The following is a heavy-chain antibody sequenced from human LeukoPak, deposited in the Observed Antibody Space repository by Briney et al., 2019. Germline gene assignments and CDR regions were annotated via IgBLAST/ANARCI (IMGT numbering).Heavy chain of an antibody. CDR1: GFTFSSYW. D-gene: IGHD4-23*01. J-gene: IGHJ4*02. CDR3: ARYDYGGNYHY. Sequence: GGSLRLSCAASGFTFSSYWMSWVRQAPGKGLEWVANIKKDGSEKFYVDSVKGRFTISRDNAKNSLYLQMNSLRAEDTAVYYCARYDYGGNYHYWDQGTLVTVSS. CDR2: IKKDGSEK. V-gene: IGHV3-7*04.